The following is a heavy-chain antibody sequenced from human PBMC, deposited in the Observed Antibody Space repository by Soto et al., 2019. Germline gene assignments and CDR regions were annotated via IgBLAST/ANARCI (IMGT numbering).Heavy chain of an antibody. V-gene: IGHV1-69*13. CDR2: IIPIFGTA. CDR1: GGTFSSYA. D-gene: IGHD3-22*01. Sequence: SVKVSCKASGGTFSSYAISWVRQAPGQGLEWMGGIIPIFGTANYAQKFQGRVTITADESTSTAYMELSSLRSEDTAVYYCARDRDEATYYYDSSGYLGGHNWFDPWGQGTLVTVSS. J-gene: IGHJ5*02. CDR3: ARDRDEATYYYDSSGYLGGHNWFDP.